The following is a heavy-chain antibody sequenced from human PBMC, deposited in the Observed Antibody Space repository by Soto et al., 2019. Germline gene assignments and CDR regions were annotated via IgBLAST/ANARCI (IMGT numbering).Heavy chain of an antibody. J-gene: IGHJ4*02. CDR2: ISGSGGST. V-gene: IGHV3-23*01. CDR3: AKADSGYDFGFDY. CDR1: GFTFSSYA. Sequence: GGSLRLSCAASGFTFSSYAMSWVRQAPGKGLEWVSAISGSGGSTYYADTVKGRFTNSRDNSKNTLYLQMNSLRAEDTAVYYCAKADSGYDFGFDYWGQGTLVTVSS. D-gene: IGHD5-12*01.